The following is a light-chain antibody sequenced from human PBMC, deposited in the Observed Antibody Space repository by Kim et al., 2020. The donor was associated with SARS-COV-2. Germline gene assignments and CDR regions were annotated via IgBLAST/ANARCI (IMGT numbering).Light chain of an antibody. CDR3: SSYTSSSTLEGV. CDR1: SSDVGGYNY. Sequence: ITISCTGTSSDVGGYNYVSWYQQHPGKAPKLMIYDVSNRPSGVSNRFSGSKSGNTASLTISGLQAEDEADYYCSSYTSSSTLEGVFGTGTKVTVL. CDR2: DVS. V-gene: IGLV2-14*03. J-gene: IGLJ1*01.